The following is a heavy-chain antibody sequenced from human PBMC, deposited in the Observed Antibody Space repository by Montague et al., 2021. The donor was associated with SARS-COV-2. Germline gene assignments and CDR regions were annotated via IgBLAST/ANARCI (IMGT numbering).Heavy chain of an antibody. CDR3: ARVGRQQLVRLSGMDV. J-gene: IGHJ6*02. CDR2: IYYSGST. D-gene: IGHD6-13*01. Sequence: TLSLTCTVSGGSISSGGYYWSWIRQHPGKGLKWIGYIYYSGSTYYNPSLKSRVTISVDTSKNKFSLKLSSVTAADTAVYDCARVGRQQLVRLSGMDVWGQGTTVTVSS. V-gene: IGHV4-31*03. CDR1: GGSISSGGYY.